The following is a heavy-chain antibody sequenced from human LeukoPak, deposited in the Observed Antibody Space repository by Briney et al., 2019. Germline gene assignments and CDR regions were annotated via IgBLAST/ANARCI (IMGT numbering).Heavy chain of an antibody. J-gene: IGHJ4*02. D-gene: IGHD7-27*01. CDR2: ISGAATST. CDR3: AKEPTLLAGDPYYFDS. CDR1: GFTFYSYA. Sequence: PGGSLRLSCPASGFTFYSYAMSWVRQAPGKGLEWVSSISGAATSTYYADSVQGRFTISRDNSKHTLYLHLNSLRAEDTAVYYCAKEPTLLAGDPYYFDSWGQGTLVTVSS. V-gene: IGHV3-23*01.